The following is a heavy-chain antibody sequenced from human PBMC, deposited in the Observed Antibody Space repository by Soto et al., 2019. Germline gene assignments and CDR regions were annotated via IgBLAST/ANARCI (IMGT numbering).Heavy chain of an antibody. D-gene: IGHD6-6*01. Sequence: QVQLVESGGGVVQPGRSLRVSCVASGFTFRNYGMQWVRQAPGKGLEWVAVIWHDGSNKYYADSVKGRFTISRDNSKNTLYLQMKSLRAEDTSVYYCATGRGSSTAGQWGQGTLVTVSS. CDR1: GFTFRNYG. CDR2: IWHDGSNK. V-gene: IGHV3-33*01. CDR3: ATGRGSSTAGQ. J-gene: IGHJ4*02.